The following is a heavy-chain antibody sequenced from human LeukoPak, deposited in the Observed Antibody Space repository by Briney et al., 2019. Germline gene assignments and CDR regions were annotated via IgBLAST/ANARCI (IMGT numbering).Heavy chain of an antibody. J-gene: IGHJ4*02. CDR3: AKSEDIVVVPAATLDY. CDR2: IYSGGST. D-gene: IGHD2-2*01. CDR1: GFTVSSNY. Sequence: PGGSLRLSCAASGFTVSSNYMSWVRQAPGKGLEWVSVIYSGGSTYYADSVKGRFTISRDNSKNTLYLQINSLRAEDTAVYYCAKSEDIVVVPAATLDYWGQGTQVTVSS. V-gene: IGHV3-66*01.